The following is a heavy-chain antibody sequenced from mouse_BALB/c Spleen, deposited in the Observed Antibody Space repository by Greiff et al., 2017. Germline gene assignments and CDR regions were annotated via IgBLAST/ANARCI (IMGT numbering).Heavy chain of an antibody. J-gene: IGHJ1*01. V-gene: IGHV5-6-5*01. CDR1: GFSLSSYA. D-gene: IGHD1-1*01. Sequence: EVHLVESGGGLVEPGGSLTLSCAASGFSLSSYAMYWVRQTPEKRLEWVASISSGGSTYYPDSVKGRLTISRDNARNILYLQMSSLRSEDTAMYYGAREGYYDGSYWYFDVWGAGTTVTVSS. CDR3: AREGYYDGSYWYFDV. CDR2: ISSGGST.